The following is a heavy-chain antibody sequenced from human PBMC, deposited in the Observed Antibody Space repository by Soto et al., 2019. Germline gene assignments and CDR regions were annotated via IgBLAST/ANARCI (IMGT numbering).Heavy chain of an antibody. CDR2: IYYSGST. D-gene: IGHD3-10*01. V-gene: IGHV4-59*01. CDR1: GGSISSYY. Sequence: SETLSLTCTVSGGSISSYYWSWIRQPPGKGLEWIGYIYYSGSTNYNPSLKSRVTISVDTSKNQFSLKLSSVTAADTAVYYCARVQGVLWFGDRYYYYYYMDVWGKGTTVTVSS. J-gene: IGHJ6*03. CDR3: ARVQGVLWFGDRYYYYYYMDV.